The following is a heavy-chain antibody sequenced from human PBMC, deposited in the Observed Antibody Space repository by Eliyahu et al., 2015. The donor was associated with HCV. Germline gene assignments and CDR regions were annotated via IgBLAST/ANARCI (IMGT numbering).Heavy chain of an antibody. CDR2: ISGSGGST. CDR3: AKWRSSGYYYDLDY. J-gene: IGHJ4*02. D-gene: IGHD3-22*01. V-gene: IGHV3-23*01. CDR1: GFTFSSYA. Sequence: EVQLLESGGGLVQPGGSXRLSXAASGFTFSSYAMSWVRQAPGKGLEWVSAISGSGGSTYYADSVKGRFTISRDNSKNTLYLQMNSLRAEDTAVYYCAKWRSSGYYYDLDYWGQGTLVTVSS.